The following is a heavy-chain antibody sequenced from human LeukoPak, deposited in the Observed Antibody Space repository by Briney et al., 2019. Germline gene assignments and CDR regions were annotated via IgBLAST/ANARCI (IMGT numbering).Heavy chain of an antibody. CDR2: ISWNSGSI. Sequence: SGRSLRLSCAASGFTFDDYAMHWVRQAPGKGLEWVSGISWNSGSIGYADSVKGRFTISRDNAKNSLYLQMNSLRDEDTAVYYCARDKVVGATFFDYWGQGTLVTVSS. D-gene: IGHD1-26*01. V-gene: IGHV3-9*01. CDR3: ARDKVVGATFFDY. J-gene: IGHJ4*02. CDR1: GFTFDDYA.